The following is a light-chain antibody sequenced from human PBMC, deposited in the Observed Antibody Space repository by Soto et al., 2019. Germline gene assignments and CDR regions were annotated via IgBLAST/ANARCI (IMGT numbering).Light chain of an antibody. V-gene: IGKV3-20*01. CDR3: QQYGTSPIT. J-gene: IGKJ3*01. Sequence: EIVLTQSPGTLSLSPGERATLSCRASQSVSRSYLAWYQQKPGQAPRLLIYGASSRATGIPDRFSGSGSGADFTLTINRLEPEDFAVFYCQQYGTSPITFGPGTKVDIK. CDR1: QSVSRSY. CDR2: GAS.